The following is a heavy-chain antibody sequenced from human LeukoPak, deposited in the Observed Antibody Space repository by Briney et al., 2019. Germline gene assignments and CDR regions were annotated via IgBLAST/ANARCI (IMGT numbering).Heavy chain of an antibody. D-gene: IGHD2-15*01. J-gene: IGHJ4*02. V-gene: IGHV1-18*01. CDR1: GYTFTSYG. Sequence: ASVNVSCTASGYTFTSYGISWVRQALGQGLEWMGWISAYNGNTNYAQKLQGRVTMTTDTSTSTAYMELRSLRSDDTAVYYCARGYCSGGSCDFDYWGQGTLVTVSS. CDR3: ARGYCSGGSCDFDY. CDR2: ISAYNGNT.